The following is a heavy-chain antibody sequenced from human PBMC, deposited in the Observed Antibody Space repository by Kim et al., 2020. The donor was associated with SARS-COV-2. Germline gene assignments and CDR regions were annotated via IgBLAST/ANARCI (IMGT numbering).Heavy chain of an antibody. Sequence: GGSLRLSCAASGFTFSDYYMSWIRQAPGKGLEWVSYISSSGSTIYYADSVKGRFTISRDNAKNSLYLQMNSLRAEDTAVYYCARDVRDIVVVVAATPNAFDIWGHGTMVTVSS. V-gene: IGHV3-11*01. CDR3: ARDVRDIVVVVAATPNAFDI. CDR2: ISSSGSTI. J-gene: IGHJ3*02. D-gene: IGHD2-15*01. CDR1: GFTFSDYY.